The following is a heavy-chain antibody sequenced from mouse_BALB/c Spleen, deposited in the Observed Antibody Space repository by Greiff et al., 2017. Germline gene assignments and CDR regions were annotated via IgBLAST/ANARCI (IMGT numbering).Heavy chain of an antibody. CDR1: GFNFNDTY. D-gene: IGHD1-1*01. J-gene: IGHJ1*01. CDR2: IDPANGNT. Sequence: VQLQQSGAELVKPGASVKLSCTASGFNFNDTYMHWVKQRPEQGLEWIGRIDPANGNTKYDPKFQGKATITADTSSNTAYLQLSSLTSEDTAVYYCASENFYNYGSTRYFDVWGAGTTVTVSS. V-gene: IGHV14-3*02. CDR3: ASENFYNYGSTRYFDV.